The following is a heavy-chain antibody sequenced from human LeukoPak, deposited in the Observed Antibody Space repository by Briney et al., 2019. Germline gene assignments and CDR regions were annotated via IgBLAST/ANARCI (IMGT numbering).Heavy chain of an antibody. CDR1: GGSISSSDDY. CDR2: IYYSGST. V-gene: IGHV4-31*03. J-gene: IGHJ4*02. Sequence: SQTLSLTCTVSGGSISSSDDYWSWIRQRPGKGLEWIGYIYYSGSTYYNPSLKSRATISVDTSKNQFSLKLTSVTAADTALYYCARDRDYYGSGSSGYFDYWGQGTLVTVSS. CDR3: ARDRDYYGSGSSGYFDY. D-gene: IGHD3-10*01.